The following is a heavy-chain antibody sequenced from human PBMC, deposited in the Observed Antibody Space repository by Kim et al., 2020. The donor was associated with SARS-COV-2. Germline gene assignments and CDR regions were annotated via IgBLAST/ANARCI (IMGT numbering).Heavy chain of an antibody. D-gene: IGHD2-2*01. Sequence: GGSLRLSCAASGFTFSSYGMHWVRQAPDKGLEWVAVISYDGSNKYYADSVKGRFTISRDNSKNTLYLQMNSLRAEDTAVYYCAKDLVVVPAARYGMDVWG. CDR3: AKDLVVVPAARYGMDV. CDR2: ISYDGSNK. CDR1: GFTFSSYG. V-gene: IGHV3-30*18. J-gene: IGHJ6*01.